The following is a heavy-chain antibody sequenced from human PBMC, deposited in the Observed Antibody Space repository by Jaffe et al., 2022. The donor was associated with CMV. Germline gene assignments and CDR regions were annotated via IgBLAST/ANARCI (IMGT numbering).Heavy chain of an antibody. J-gene: IGHJ6*02. CDR2: ISYDGSNK. V-gene: IGHV3-30*18. D-gene: IGHD2-15*01. CDR1: GFTFSSYG. CDR3: ANLGYCSGGSCYSHYYYGMDV. Sequence: QVQLVESGGGVVQPGRSLRLSCAASGFTFSSYGMHWVRQAPGKGLEWVAVISYDGSNKYYADSVKGRFTISRDNSKNTLYLQMNSLRAEDTAVYYCANLGYCSGGSCYSHYYYGMDVWGQGTTVTVSS.